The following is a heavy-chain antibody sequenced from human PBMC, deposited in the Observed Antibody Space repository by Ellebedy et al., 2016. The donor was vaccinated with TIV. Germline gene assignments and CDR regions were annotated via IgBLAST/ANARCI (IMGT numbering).Heavy chain of an antibody. D-gene: IGHD1-26*01. CDR1: GSTFSGYY. V-gene: IGHV1-2*02. Sequence: ASVKVSXKASGSTFSGYYVHWVRQAPGQGLEWMGWINPNSGGTTYAHKFQGRVNLTRDTSITTAYMELSRLRSNDSAVYYCAVGATTPWGQGTLITVSS. CDR3: AVGATTP. CDR2: INPNSGGT. J-gene: IGHJ5*02.